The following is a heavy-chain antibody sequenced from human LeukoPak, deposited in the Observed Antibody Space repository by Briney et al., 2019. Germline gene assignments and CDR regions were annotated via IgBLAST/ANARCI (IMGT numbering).Heavy chain of an antibody. V-gene: IGHV3-33*01. D-gene: IGHD3-10*01. J-gene: IGHJ3*02. CDR3: ARDANFGYDAFDI. Sequence: GGSLRLSCAASGFTFSSYGMHWVRQAPGKGLEWVAVIWDDGSNKYYPDSVKGRFTISRDNSENTLYLQVNSLRAEDTAVYYCARDANFGYDAFDIWGQGTMVTVFS. CDR1: GFTFSSYG. CDR2: IWDDGSNK.